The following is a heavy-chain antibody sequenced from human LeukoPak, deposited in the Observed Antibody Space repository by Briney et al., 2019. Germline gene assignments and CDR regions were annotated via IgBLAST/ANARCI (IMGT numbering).Heavy chain of an antibody. J-gene: IGHJ4*02. V-gene: IGHV3-64D*06. D-gene: IGHD6-19*01. CDR2: ISSNGGST. Sequence: PGGSLRLSCSASGFTFSSYAMHWVRQAPGKGLEYVSAISSNGGSTDYADSVKGRFTISRDNSKNTLYLQMSSLRAEDTAAYYCVKDRGGGSSGWYYFDYWGQGTLVTVSS. CDR3: VKDRGGGSSGWYYFDY. CDR1: GFTFSSYA.